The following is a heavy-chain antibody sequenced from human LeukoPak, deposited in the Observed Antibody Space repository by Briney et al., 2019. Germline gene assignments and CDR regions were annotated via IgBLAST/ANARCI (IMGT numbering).Heavy chain of an antibody. Sequence: SQTLSLTCAVSGDIFSSNSAAWNWIRQSPSRGLEWLVRTYYRSKLYNDYAVSVKSRITINPDTSKNQFSLQLNSVTPEDTAVYYCARDPGLVATIHFDYWGQGTLVTVSS. CDR1: GDIFSSNSAA. V-gene: IGHV6-1*01. D-gene: IGHD5-12*01. CDR2: TYYRSKLYN. J-gene: IGHJ4*02. CDR3: ARDPGLVATIHFDY.